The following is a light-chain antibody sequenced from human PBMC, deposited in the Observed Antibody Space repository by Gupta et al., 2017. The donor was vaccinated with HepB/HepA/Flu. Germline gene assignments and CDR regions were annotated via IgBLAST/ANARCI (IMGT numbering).Light chain of an antibody. Sequence: EIVLTQSQGTLSLSPGERATLSCRTSQSVSDSQLAWYQQKPGQAPRLLIYAVSIRATGVPDRVSGSGSGTDFTLTISRLEPEDFAVYYCQQYDSLTWTFGPGTKVEI. CDR3: QQYDSLTWT. CDR1: QSVSDSQ. J-gene: IGKJ1*01. V-gene: IGKV3-20*01. CDR2: AVS.